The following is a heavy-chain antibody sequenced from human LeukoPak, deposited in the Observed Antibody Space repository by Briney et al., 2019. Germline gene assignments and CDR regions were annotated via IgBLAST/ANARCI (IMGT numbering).Heavy chain of an antibody. D-gene: IGHD1-7*01. CDR3: ARPGELYYYYMDV. Sequence: GGSLRLSCAASGFTFSSYWMHWVRQAPGKGLVWVSRINSDGSSTSYADSVKGRFTISRDNAKNTLYLQMNSLRAEDTAVYYCARPGELYYYYMDVWGKGITVTVSS. V-gene: IGHV3-74*01. J-gene: IGHJ6*03. CDR2: INSDGSST. CDR1: GFTFSSYW.